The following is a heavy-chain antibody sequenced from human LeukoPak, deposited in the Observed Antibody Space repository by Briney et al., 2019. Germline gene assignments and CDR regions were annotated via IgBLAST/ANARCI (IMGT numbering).Heavy chain of an antibody. D-gene: IGHD1-26*01. CDR2: IDPSDSYT. CDR1: GYTFTGYW. Sequence: GESLEGSFKPSGYTFTGYWINWVRKMPGKGLEWMGRIDPSDSYTNDSPYFQGHVTISVDKSITTAYLQWSSLKASDIAMYYCARQGIGSSFDYWGQG. CDR3: ARQGIGSSFDY. J-gene: IGHJ4*02. V-gene: IGHV5-10-1*01.